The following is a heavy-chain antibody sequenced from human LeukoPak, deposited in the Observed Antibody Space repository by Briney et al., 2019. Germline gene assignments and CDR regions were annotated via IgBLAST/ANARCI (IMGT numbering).Heavy chain of an antibody. CDR2: INHSGST. D-gene: IGHD2-15*01. CDR1: GGSFSGYY. CDR3: ARGYCSGGSCSTFDY. J-gene: IGHJ4*02. Sequence: PSETLSLTCAVYGGSFSGYYWSWIRQPPGKGLEWIAEINHSGSTNYNPSLKSRVTISVDTSKNQFSLKLSSVTAADTAEYYCARGYCSGGSCSTFDYWGQGTLVTVSS. V-gene: IGHV4-34*01.